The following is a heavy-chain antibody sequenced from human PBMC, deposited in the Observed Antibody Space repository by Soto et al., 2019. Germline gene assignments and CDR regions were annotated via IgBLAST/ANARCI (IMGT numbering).Heavy chain of an antibody. CDR2: IYSGGST. V-gene: IGHV3-66*01. J-gene: IGHJ6*03. CDR3: ERDGGSVHVRYYMDV. CDR1: GFTVSSNY. D-gene: IGHD3-10*01. Sequence: PGGSLRLSCAASGFTVSSNYMSWVRQAPGKGLEWVSVIYSGGSTYYADSVKGRFTISRDNSKNTLYLQMNSLRAEDTAVYYCERDGGSVHVRYYMDVWGKGTTVTVSS.